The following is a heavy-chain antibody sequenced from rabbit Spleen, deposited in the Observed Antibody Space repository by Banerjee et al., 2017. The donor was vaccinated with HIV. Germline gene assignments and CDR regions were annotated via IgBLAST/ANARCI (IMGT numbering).Heavy chain of an antibody. CDR1: GFSFSSRYY. V-gene: IGHV1S40*01. CDR3: ARGDGSLSYTNARLSL. Sequence: QSLEESGGDLVKPGASLTLTCTASGFSFSSRYYMCWVRQAPGKGLEWIACIYSGSSGDTYYASWAKGRITISKTSSTTVTLQMTSLTAADTATYFCARGDGSLSYTNARLSLWGPGTLVTVS. D-gene: IGHD5-1*01. CDR2: IYSGSSGDT. J-gene: IGHJ6*01.